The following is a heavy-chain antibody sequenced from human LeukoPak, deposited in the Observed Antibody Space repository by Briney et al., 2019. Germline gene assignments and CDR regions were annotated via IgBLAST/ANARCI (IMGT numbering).Heavy chain of an antibody. Sequence: GASAKVSCKASGYTFTGYYIHWVRQAPGQGLEWMGRINPNSGGTNYAQKFQGRVTMTRDTSISTAYMELRSLTSEDTAVYYCVRDGEGVAISVNYWFAPWGQGTLVTVSS. CDR1: GYTFTGYY. CDR3: VRDGEGVAISVNYWFAP. V-gene: IGHV1-2*06. D-gene: IGHD3-10*01. CDR2: INPNSGGT. J-gene: IGHJ5*02.